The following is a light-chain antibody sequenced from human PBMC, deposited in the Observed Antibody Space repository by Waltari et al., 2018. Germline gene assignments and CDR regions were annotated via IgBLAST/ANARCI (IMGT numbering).Light chain of an antibody. J-gene: IGKJ1*01. CDR3: QQYYNTPRT. CDR1: QSVLYSSNNKNY. V-gene: IGKV4-1*01. CDR2: WAS. Sequence: IVMTQSPDSLAVSLGERPTITSESSQSVLYSSNNKNYLAWYQQKPGQPPKLLIYWASTRESGVPDRFSGSGSGTEFTLTINSLQAEDVGVYYCQQYYNTPRTFGQGTKVEVK.